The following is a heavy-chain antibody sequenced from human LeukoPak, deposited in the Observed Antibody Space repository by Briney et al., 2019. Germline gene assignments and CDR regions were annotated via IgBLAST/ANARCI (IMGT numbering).Heavy chain of an antibody. Sequence: SETLSLTCTVSGGSISSYYWSWIRQPPGKGLEWIGYIYYSGSTNYNPSLKSRATISVDTSKNQFSLKLSSVTAADTAVYYCARGKLGMEAFDIWGQGTMVTVSS. CDR2: IYYSGST. CDR1: GGSISSYY. J-gene: IGHJ3*02. CDR3: ARGKLGMEAFDI. D-gene: IGHD7-27*01. V-gene: IGHV4-59*01.